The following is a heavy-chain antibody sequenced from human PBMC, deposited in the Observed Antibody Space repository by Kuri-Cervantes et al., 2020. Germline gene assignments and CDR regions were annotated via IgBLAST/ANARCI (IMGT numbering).Heavy chain of an antibody. CDR1: GFTFSSYW. Sequence: GESLKISCVASGFTFSSYWVSWVRQAPGKGLEWVSAISGSGGSTYYADSVKGRFTISRDNSKSTLHLQMDGLSGEDTAVYYCAKVMDTFGGVIAHFDDWGQGTLVTVSS. V-gene: IGHV3-23*01. J-gene: IGHJ4*02. CDR2: ISGSGGST. D-gene: IGHD3-16*02. CDR3: AKVMDTFGGVIAHFDD.